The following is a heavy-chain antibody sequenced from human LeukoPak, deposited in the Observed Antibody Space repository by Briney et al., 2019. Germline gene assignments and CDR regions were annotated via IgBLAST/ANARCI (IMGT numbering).Heavy chain of an antibody. CDR1: GFTFSSYG. CDR2: ISYDGSNK. J-gene: IGHJ4*02. V-gene: IGHV3-30*03. Sequence: GGSLRLSCAASGFTFSSYGMHWVRQAPGKGLEWVAVISYDGSNKYYADSVKGRFTISRDNSKNTLYLQMNSLRAEDTAVYYCALRGGEFDYWGQGTLVTVSS. CDR3: ALRGGEFDY. D-gene: IGHD3-16*01.